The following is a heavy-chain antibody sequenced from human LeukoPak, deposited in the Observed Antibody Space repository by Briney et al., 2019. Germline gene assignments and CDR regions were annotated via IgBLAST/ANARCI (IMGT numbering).Heavy chain of an antibody. V-gene: IGHV3-30*02. D-gene: IGHD6-6*01. CDR1: GFTFSSYG. Sequence: GGSLRLSCAASGFTFSSYGMHWVRQAPGKGLEWVAFIRYDGSNKYYADSVKGRFTISRDNSKNTLYLQMNSLRAEDTAVYYCAKDLGASIAARPDGFDYWGQGTLVTVSS. CDR3: AKDLGASIAARPDGFDY. J-gene: IGHJ4*02. CDR2: IRYDGSNK.